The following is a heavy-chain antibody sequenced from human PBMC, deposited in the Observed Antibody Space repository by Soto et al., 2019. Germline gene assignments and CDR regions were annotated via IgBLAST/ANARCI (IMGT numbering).Heavy chain of an antibody. Sequence: GGSLRLSCAASGFTFSSYAMHWVRQAPGKGLEYVSAISSNGGSTYYANSVKGRFTISRDNSKNTLYLQMGSLRAEDMAVYYCARSRSTSLRDYYYYMDVWGKGTTVTVSS. CDR3: ARSRSTSLRDYYYYMDV. V-gene: IGHV3-64*01. D-gene: IGHD2-2*01. CDR2: ISSNGGST. CDR1: GFTFSSYA. J-gene: IGHJ6*03.